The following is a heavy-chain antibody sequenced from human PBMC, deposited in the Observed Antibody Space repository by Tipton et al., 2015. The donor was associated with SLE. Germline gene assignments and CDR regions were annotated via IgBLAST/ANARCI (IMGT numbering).Heavy chain of an antibody. J-gene: IGHJ6*02. Sequence: TLSLTCTVSGGSISSSSYYWGWNRQHPGKGLEWIGYIYDSKSTYYNPSLKSRLTMSADTSKNQISLKLSSVSAADTAVYYCVRGPKDVWGQGTTVTVSS. V-gene: IGHV4-31*03. CDR2: IYDSKST. CDR3: VRGPKDV. CDR1: GGSISSSSYY.